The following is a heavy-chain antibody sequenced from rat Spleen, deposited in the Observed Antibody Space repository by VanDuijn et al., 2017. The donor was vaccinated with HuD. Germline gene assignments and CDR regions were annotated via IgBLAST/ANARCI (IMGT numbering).Heavy chain of an antibody. CDR1: GFTFSTAW. CDR3: AANYGGYMDA. V-gene: IGHV6-6*01. CDR2: IKAKSNNYAT. J-gene: IGHJ4*01. D-gene: IGHD1-11*01. Sequence: EVQLVESGGGLVQPGRSLKLSCATSGFTFSTAWMYWYRQFPEKRLEWVARIKAKSNNYATDYTESVKGRFTISRDDSKSSIYLQMNNLKEEDTAIYYCAANYGGYMDAWGQGASVTVSS.